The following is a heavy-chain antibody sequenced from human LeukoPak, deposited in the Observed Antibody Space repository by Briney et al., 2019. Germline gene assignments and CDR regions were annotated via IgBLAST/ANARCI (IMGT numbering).Heavy chain of an antibody. CDR3: ARGPSNIAP. CDR2: IDSGGNT. CDR1: GFTVSSNY. J-gene: IGHJ5*02. V-gene: IGHV3-53*01. Sequence: GGSLRLSCAVSGFTVSSNYMSWVRQAPGKGLEWVSVIDSGGNTYYADSVKGRFTISSDNSENTLYLQMDSLRAEDTAVYYCARGPSNIAPWGQGTLVTVSS. D-gene: IGHD5-12*01.